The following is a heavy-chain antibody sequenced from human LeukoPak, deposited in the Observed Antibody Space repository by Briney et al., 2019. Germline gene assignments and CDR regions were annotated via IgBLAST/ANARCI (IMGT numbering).Heavy chain of an antibody. CDR1: GGSISSYY. D-gene: IGHD3-10*01. J-gene: IGHJ4*02. CDR3: ARLLYYGSGSYLEYYFDY. Sequence: SETLSLTCTVSGGSISSYYWGWIRQPPGKGLEWIGSIYYSGSTYYNPSLKSRVTISVDTSKNQFSLKLSSVTAADTAVYYCARLLYYGSGSYLEYYFDYWGQGTLVTVSS. V-gene: IGHV4-39*01. CDR2: IYYSGST.